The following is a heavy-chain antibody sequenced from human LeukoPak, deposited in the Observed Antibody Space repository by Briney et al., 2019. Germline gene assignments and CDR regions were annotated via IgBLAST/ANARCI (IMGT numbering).Heavy chain of an antibody. CDR3: ARVIREEVVAGSDWFDP. CDR1: GDSVSSNSAA. CDR2: TYYRSKWYN. V-gene: IGHV6-1*01. J-gene: IGHJ5*02. Sequence: SQTLSLTCAISGDSVSSNSAAWNWIRQSPSRGLEWLGRTYYRSKWYNDYAVSVKSRITINPDTSKNQFSLHLNSVTPEDTAVYYCARVIREEVVAGSDWFDPWGQGTLVTVSS. D-gene: IGHD6-19*01.